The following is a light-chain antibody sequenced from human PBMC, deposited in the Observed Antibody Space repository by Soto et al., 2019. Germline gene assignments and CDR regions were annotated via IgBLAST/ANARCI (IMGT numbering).Light chain of an antibody. Sequence: QSVLTQPPSTSGTPGQRVAISCSGTSSNIGSHTVNWYQQLPGTATKLLIYGDDQRPSGIPDRFSGYKSGTSASLAISGLHSEDGVDYYCASLDERVNGPVFGGGTTLTVL. CDR2: GDD. J-gene: IGLJ3*02. CDR3: ASLDERVNGPV. V-gene: IGLV1-44*01. CDR1: SSNIGSHT.